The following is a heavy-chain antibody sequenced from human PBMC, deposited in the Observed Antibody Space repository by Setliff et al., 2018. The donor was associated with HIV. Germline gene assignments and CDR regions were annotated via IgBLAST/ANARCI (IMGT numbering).Heavy chain of an antibody. V-gene: IGHV3-7*04. CDR1: GLTFSNYW. CDR2: IKQDGSER. D-gene: IGHD3-10*01. CDR3: ARGNWTSGTHYTLCDY. J-gene: IGHJ4*02. Sequence: GGSLRLSCAASGLTFSNYWMSWVRQAPGKGLERVANIKQDGSERYYVDSVKGRFSISRDNAKNSLLLQLNSLRAEDTAVYYCARGNWTSGTHYTLCDYWGQGAQVTVSS.